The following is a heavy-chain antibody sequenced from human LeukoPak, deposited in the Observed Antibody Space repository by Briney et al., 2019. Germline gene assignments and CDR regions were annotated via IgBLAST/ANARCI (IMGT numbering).Heavy chain of an antibody. D-gene: IGHD1-26*01. CDR2: IYYSGST. Sequence: PSETLSLTCTVSGGSISSGGYYWSWIRQHPGKGLEWIGYIYYSGSTYYNPSLKSRVTMSVDTSKNQFSLKLSSVTAADTAVYYCARELATPGNAFDIWGQGTMVTVSS. V-gene: IGHV4-31*03. CDR1: GGSISSGGYY. J-gene: IGHJ3*02. CDR3: ARELATPGNAFDI.